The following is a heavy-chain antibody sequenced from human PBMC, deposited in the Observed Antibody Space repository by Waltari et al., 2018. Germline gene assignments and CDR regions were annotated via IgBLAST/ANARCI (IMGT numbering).Heavy chain of an antibody. V-gene: IGHV3-9*01. CDR3: AKGGSSIAARPYFDY. Sequence: EVQLVESGGGLVQPGRSLRLSCAASVFTFADYAIHWVRQAPGKGLEWVSGMSWDSGSIGYADSVKGRFTNSRDNAKNSLYLQMNSLRAEDTALYYCAKGGSSIAARPYFDYWGQGTLVTVSS. J-gene: IGHJ4*02. CDR2: MSWDSGSI. CDR1: VFTFADYA. D-gene: IGHD6-6*01.